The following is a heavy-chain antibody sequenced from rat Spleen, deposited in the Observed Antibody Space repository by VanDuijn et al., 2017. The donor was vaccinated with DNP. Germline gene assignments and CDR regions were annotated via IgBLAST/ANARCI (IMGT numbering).Heavy chain of an antibody. CDR1: GFTFSNYG. V-gene: IGHV5-29*01. CDR2: ISYDGSSS. Sequence: EVQLVESGGGLVQPGRSLKLSCAASGFTFSNYGMAWVRQAPTKGLEWVAYISYDGSSSYYRDSVRGRFTVSRDDATSTLYLQMDSLRSEDTATYYCTRGGTYYFDYWGQGVMVTVSS. CDR3: TRGGTYYFDY. J-gene: IGHJ2*01.